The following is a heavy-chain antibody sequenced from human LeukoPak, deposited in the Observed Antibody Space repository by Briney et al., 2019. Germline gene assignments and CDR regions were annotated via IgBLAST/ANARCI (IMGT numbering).Heavy chain of an antibody. Sequence: SVKVSCKASGYTFTSYGISWVRQAPGQGLEWMGRIIPILGIANYAQKFQGRVTITADKSTSTAYMELSSLRSEDTAVYYCARDLSSSSNGYYYYYYMDVWGKGTTVTVSS. V-gene: IGHV1-69*04. CDR2: IIPILGIA. CDR3: ARDLSSSSNGYYYYYYMDV. J-gene: IGHJ6*03. CDR1: GYTFTSYG. D-gene: IGHD6-6*01.